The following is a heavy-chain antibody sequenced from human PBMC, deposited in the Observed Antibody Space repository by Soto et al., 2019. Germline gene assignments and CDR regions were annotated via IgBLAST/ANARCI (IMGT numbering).Heavy chain of an antibody. D-gene: IGHD4-17*01. J-gene: IGHJ4*02. Sequence: QVQLVQSGAEVKKPGASVKVSCTTSGYTFTIFGITWVRQAPGQGLEWMGWISPYNGNTKYAENFEGRVTLTTDTSTDTSDMDLTRLTSDDTAEYYCPRGGEYWYFDYWGQGTLVTVSS. CDR1: GYTFTIFG. CDR3: PRGGEYWYFDY. CDR2: ISPYNGNT. V-gene: IGHV1-18*01.